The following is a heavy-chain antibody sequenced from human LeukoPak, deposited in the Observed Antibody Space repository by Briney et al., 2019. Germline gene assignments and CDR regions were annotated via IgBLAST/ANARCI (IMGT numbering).Heavy chain of an antibody. CDR2: ICSGGST. D-gene: IGHD3-16*01. CDR1: GFTVSSNY. V-gene: IGHV3-53*01. J-gene: IGHJ4*02. Sequence: GGSLRLSCAASGFTVSSNYMSWVRQAPGKGLEWVSVICSGGSTYYADSVKGRFTISRDNSKNTLYLQMNSLRAEDTAVYYCARWGSLHSRHFDYWGQGTLVTVSS. CDR3: ARWGSLHSRHFDY.